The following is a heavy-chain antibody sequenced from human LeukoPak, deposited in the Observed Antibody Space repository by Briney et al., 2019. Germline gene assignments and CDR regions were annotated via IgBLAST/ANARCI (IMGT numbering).Heavy chain of an antibody. Sequence: SETLSLTCAVYGGSFSGYYWSWIRQPPGKGLEWIGEINHSGSTNYNPSLKSRVTISVDTSKNQFSLKLSSVTAADTAVYYCARGPYYDILTGYYTSYYYYYMDVWDKGTTVTVSS. J-gene: IGHJ6*03. D-gene: IGHD3-9*01. V-gene: IGHV4-34*01. CDR1: GGSFSGYY. CDR2: INHSGST. CDR3: ARGPYYDILTGYYTSYYYYYMDV.